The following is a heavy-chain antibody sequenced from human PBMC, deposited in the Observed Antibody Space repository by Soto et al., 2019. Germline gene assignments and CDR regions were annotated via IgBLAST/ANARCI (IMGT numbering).Heavy chain of an antibody. CDR2: IYHSGST. Sequence: SVSCGVSDGSSSSGGYSWSWIRQPPGKGMEWIGYIYHSGSTYYNPYLKSPVTISVDRSKNQFSLKLSSVTAADTAVYYCARSHYYDSSGYPGGKEWGMDVWCQGTTVTVSS. J-gene: IGHJ6*02. CDR3: ARSHYYDSSGYPGGKEWGMDV. V-gene: IGHV4-30-2*01. CDR1: DGSSSSGGYS. D-gene: IGHD3-22*01.